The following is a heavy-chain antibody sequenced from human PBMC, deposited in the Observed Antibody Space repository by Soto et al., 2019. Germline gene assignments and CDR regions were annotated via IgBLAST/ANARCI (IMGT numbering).Heavy chain of an antibody. D-gene: IGHD3-22*01. CDR3: AKEWVYDSSGWSFDY. CDR1: GFTFSSYS. J-gene: IGHJ4*02. V-gene: IGHV3-21*01. Sequence: SEGSLRLSCAASGFTFSSYSMNWVRQAPGKGLEWVSSISSSSSYIYYADSVKGRFTISRDNAKNSLYLQMNSLRAEDTAVYYCAKEWVYDSSGWSFDYWGQGTLVTVSS. CDR2: ISSSSSYI.